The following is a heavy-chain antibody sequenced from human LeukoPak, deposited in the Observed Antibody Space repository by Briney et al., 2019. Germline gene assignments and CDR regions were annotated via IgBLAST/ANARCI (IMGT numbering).Heavy chain of an antibody. Sequence: ASVKVSCKASGYTFTGYYMHWVRQAPGQGLEWMGWINPNSGGTNFAQKFQVRVTMTRDTSISTAYMELSRLTSDDTAVYYCARVSAYSSSWQPFDYWGQGTLLTVSS. CDR2: INPNSGGT. V-gene: IGHV1-2*02. CDR3: ARVSAYSSSWQPFDY. CDR1: GYTFTGYY. D-gene: IGHD6-13*01. J-gene: IGHJ4*02.